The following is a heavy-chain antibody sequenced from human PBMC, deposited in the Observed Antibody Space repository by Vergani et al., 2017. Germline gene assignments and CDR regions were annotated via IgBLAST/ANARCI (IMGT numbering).Heavy chain of an antibody. CDR1: GFTFDDYA. D-gene: IGHD4-17*01. V-gene: IGHV3-9*01. CDR2: ISWNSRSI. CDR3: ARDSGDGDSIASLRWFDP. J-gene: IGHJ5*02. Sequence: EVQLVESGGGLVQPGRSLRLSCAASGFTFDDYAMHWVRQPPGKGLEWVSGISWNSRSIGYADSVKGRFTISRDNARDSLYLQMNSLRAEDTALYHCARDSGDGDSIASLRWFDPWGQGTLVTVSS.